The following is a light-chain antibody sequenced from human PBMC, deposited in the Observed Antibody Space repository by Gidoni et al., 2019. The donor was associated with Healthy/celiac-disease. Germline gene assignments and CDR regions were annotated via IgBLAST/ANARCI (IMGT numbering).Light chain of an antibody. J-gene: IGKJ3*01. V-gene: IGKV1-39*01. CDR2: AAS. Sequence: DIQMTQSPSSLSASVGDRVTITCLASQSISSYLNWYQQKPGKAPKILIYAASSLQSGVPSRFSGSGSGTDFTLTISSLQPEDFATYYCQQSYSTPQFTFGPGTKVDIK. CDR3: QQSYSTPQFT. CDR1: QSISSY.